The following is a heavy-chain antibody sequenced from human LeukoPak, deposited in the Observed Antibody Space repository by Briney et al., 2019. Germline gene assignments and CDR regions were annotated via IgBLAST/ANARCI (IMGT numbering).Heavy chain of an antibody. CDR3: ARHESSSWYPY. D-gene: IGHD6-13*01. V-gene: IGHV4-61*08. CDR2: IYYSGST. J-gene: IGHJ4*02. Sequence: SETLSLTCTVSGGSISSGGYYWSWIRQPPGKGLEWIGYIYYSGSTNYNPSLKSRVTISVDTSKNQFSLKLSSVTAADTAVYYCARHESSSWYPYWGQGTLVTVSS. CDR1: GGSISSGGYY.